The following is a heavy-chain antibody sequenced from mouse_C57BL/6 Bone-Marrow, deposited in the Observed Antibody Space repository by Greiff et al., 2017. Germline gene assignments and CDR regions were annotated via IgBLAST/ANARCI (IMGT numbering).Heavy chain of an antibody. CDR2: IWSGGST. CDR1: GFSLTSYG. Sequence: QVQLQQSGPGLVQPSQSLSITCTVSGFSLTSYGVHWVRQSPGKGLEWRGVIWSGGSTDYNAAFISRLSISKDNSKGQVFFKMNSLQADDTAIYYWARPLRAYWGQGTLVTVSA. CDR3: ARPLRAY. J-gene: IGHJ3*01. V-gene: IGHV2-2*01. D-gene: IGHD1-1*01.